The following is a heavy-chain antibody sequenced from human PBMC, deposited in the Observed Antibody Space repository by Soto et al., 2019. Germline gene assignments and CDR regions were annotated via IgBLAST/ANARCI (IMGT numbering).Heavy chain of an antibody. V-gene: IGHV4-4*02. Sequence: QVQLQESGPGLVKPSGTLSLTCAVSGDSVSSPYYWCWVRQSPGKGLEGIGEVFHTGTTSYNPSLRSRVPISMDKSINQFSLDLSSVTAADTAVYYCARSAGWYAIHAWGPGTLVIVSS. CDR1: GDSVSSPYY. CDR3: ARSAGWYAIHA. J-gene: IGHJ5*02. D-gene: IGHD6-19*01. CDR2: VFHTGTT.